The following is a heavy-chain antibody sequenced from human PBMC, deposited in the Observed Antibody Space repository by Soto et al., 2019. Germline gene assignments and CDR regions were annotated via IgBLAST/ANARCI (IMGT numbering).Heavy chain of an antibody. CDR3: ARRLSFYYDSRDQIDY. D-gene: IGHD3-22*01. Sequence: SETLSLTCTVSGGSISSGGYYWSWIRQHPGKGLEWIGYIYYSGSTYYNPSLESRVTRSVDTSKNQFSLKLSSVTAADTAVYYLARRLSFYYDSRDQIDYWAQGTLVPVS. V-gene: IGHV4-31*03. J-gene: IGHJ4*02. CDR2: IYYSGST. CDR1: GGSISSGGYY.